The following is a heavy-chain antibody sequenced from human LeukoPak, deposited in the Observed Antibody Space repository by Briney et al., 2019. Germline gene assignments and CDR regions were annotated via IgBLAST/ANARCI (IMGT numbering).Heavy chain of an antibody. J-gene: IGHJ4*02. V-gene: IGHV1-69*13. CDR1: VGTFSIYA. D-gene: IGHD2-21*02. CDR2: IIHIFGTA. CDR3: ARGGGGDADY. Sequence: SVNVSFKSSVGTFSIYAISWVRLAPAQGLEWVGGIIHIFGTANYGQKFQGRVTINADESTSTAYMELSSLRSEDTAVYYCARGGGGDADYWGQGTLVTVSS.